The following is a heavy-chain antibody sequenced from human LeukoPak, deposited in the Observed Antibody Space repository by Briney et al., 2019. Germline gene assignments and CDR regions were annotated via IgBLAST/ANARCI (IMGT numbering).Heavy chain of an antibody. Sequence: ASVKVSCKASGYTFTSYYMHWVRQAPGQGLEWMGIINPSGGSTSYAQKFQGRVTMTRDTSTSTVYMELSSLRSEDTDVYYCARSTYSQVVPAAESYYYYGMDVWGQGTTVTVSS. CDR1: GYTFTSYY. V-gene: IGHV1-46*01. J-gene: IGHJ6*02. CDR3: ARSTYSQVVPAAESYYYYGMDV. D-gene: IGHD2-2*01. CDR2: INPSGGST.